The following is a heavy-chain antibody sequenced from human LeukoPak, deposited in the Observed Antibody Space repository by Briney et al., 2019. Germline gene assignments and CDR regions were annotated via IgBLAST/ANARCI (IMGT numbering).Heavy chain of an antibody. Sequence: KVSCKASGYTFTSYWIGWVRQMPGKGLEWMGIIYPGDSDTRYSPSFQGQVTISADKSISTAYLQWSSLKASDTAMYYCARHPGAGSYGYYYGMDVWGQGTTVTVSS. CDR3: ARHPGAGSYGYYYGMDV. D-gene: IGHD1-26*01. CDR1: GYTFTSYW. V-gene: IGHV5-51*01. J-gene: IGHJ6*02. CDR2: IYPGDSDT.